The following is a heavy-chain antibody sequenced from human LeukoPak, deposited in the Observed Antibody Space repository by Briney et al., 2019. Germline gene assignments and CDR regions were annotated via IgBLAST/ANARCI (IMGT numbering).Heavy chain of an antibody. D-gene: IGHD5-24*01. CDR2: FYVGGAT. Sequence: PGGSLRLSCAVSGFSVTNNYMSWVRQAPGKGLEWVSVFYVGGATYYAASVKGRFTISRDNSESTLYLQMKSLRAEDTAVYYCARGDGYNFFDYWGQEIVVTVFS. CDR3: ARGDGYNFFDY. CDR1: GFSVTNNY. J-gene: IGHJ4*02. V-gene: IGHV3-53*01.